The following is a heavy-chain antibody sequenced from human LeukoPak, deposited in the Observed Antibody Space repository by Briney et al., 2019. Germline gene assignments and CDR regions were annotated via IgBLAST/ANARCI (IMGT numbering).Heavy chain of an antibody. CDR2: ISGSGGST. CDR3: AKDRGHYGDPRDY. D-gene: IGHD4-17*01. Sequence: GGSLRLSCAPSGFTLSRYAMSWVRPAPGKGLEWVSAISGSGGSTYYADSVKGRFTISRDNSKNTLYLQMSSLRAEDTAVCHCAKDRGHYGDPRDYWGQGTLVTVSS. CDR1: GFTLSRYA. V-gene: IGHV3-23*01. J-gene: IGHJ4*02.